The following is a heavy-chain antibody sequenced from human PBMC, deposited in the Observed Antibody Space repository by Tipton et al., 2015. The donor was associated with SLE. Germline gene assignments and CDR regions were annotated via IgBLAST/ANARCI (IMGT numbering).Heavy chain of an antibody. CDR2: IYQRTST. CDR3: TRGGIFL. V-gene: IGHV4-38-2*02. Sequence: TLSLTCTVSGYSISSSYYWNLIRQAPGKGLEWIASIYQRTSTYYNPSLKSRATISMDTSKNQFSLRLSSVTAADTAVYYCTRGGIFLWGQGKLVTVSS. J-gene: IGHJ4*02. CDR1: GYSISSSYY. D-gene: IGHD2-21*01.